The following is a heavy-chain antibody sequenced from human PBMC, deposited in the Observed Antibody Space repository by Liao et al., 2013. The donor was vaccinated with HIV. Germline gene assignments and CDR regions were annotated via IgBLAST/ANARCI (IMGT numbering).Heavy chain of an antibody. V-gene: IGHV4-39*07. D-gene: IGHD3-10*01. CDR1: GASISSSSYY. Sequence: QLQLQESGPGLVKPSETLSLTCTVSGASISSSSYYWGWIRQPPGKGLEWIGSMDYSGSTYDNPSLQSRVTISIDTSKNQFSLKLSSVTAADTAVYYCARERSTEGSYYFDYWGQGTLVTVSS. CDR2: MDYSGST. CDR3: ARERSTEGSYYFDY. J-gene: IGHJ4*02.